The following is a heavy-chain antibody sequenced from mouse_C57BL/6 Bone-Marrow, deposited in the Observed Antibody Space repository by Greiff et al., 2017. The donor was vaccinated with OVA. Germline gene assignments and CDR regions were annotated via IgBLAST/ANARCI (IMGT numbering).Heavy chain of an antibody. J-gene: IGHJ1*03. CDR1: GYTFTSYG. CDR2: IYPRSGNT. CDR3: ARYFYPWYFDV. V-gene: IGHV1-81*01. D-gene: IGHD2-1*01. Sequence: VKLVESGAELARPGASVKLSCKASGYTFTSYGISWVKQRTGQGLEWIGEIYPRSGNTYYNEKFKGKATLTADKSSSTAYMELRSLTSEDSAVYFCARYFYPWYFDVWGTGTTVTVSS.